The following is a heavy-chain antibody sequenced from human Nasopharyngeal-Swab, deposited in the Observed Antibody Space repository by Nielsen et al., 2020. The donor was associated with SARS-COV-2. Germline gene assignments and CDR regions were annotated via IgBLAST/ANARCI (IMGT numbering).Heavy chain of an antibody. Sequence: ASVKVSCKASGYTFTSYAIHWVRQAPGQRLEWMGWINTGNGVTKYSEKFQDRVTITRDTLANIAYMDLSSLRSEDTAVYYCVRAYYDSGGFSNPSDNWGQGTLVTVPS. V-gene: IGHV1-3*04. CDR1: GYTFTSYA. J-gene: IGHJ4*02. CDR3: VRAYYDSGGFSNPSDN. D-gene: IGHD3-22*01. CDR2: INTGNGVT.